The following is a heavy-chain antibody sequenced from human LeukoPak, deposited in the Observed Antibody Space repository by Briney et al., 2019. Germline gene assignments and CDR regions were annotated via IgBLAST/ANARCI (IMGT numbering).Heavy chain of an antibody. CDR1: GGTFSSYA. J-gene: IGHJ4*02. Sequence: ASVKVSCKASGGTFSSYAISWVRQAPGQGLEWTGWINPNSGGTNYAQKFQGRVTMTRDTSISTAYMELSRLRSDDTAVYYCARDRDGYNPYFDYWGQGTLVTVSS. V-gene: IGHV1-2*02. D-gene: IGHD5-24*01. CDR3: ARDRDGYNPYFDY. CDR2: INPNSGGT.